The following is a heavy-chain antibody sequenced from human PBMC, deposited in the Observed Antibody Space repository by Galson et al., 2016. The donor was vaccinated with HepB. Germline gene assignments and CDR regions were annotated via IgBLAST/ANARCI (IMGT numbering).Heavy chain of an antibody. V-gene: IGHV3-23*01. Sequence: SLRLSCAASGLSFSNDAMSWVRQAPGKGLEWVSGISASGGNTYYAASVKGRFSISRDNSKNTMYLQINSLRVEDTAVYHCAKVLRFLGWLLPPHGMDVWGQGTTVTVSS. D-gene: IGHD3-3*01. CDR3: AKVLRFLGWLLPPHGMDV. J-gene: IGHJ6*02. CDR1: GLSFSNDA. CDR2: ISASGGNT.